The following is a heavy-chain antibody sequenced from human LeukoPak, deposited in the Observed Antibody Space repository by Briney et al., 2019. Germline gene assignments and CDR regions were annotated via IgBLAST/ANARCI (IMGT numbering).Heavy chain of an antibody. J-gene: IGHJ4*02. V-gene: IGHV3-7*01. CDR3: ARDSIAAAGTPDY. CDR2: INQAGTEK. Sequence: GGSLRLSCAASGFTFSTHWMTWVRQAPGKGLEWVANINQAGTEKYYVDSVKGRFTISRDNAKNSLSLQMNSLRAEDTAVYYRARDSIAAAGTPDYWGQGTLVTVSS. D-gene: IGHD6-13*01. CDR1: GFTFSTHW.